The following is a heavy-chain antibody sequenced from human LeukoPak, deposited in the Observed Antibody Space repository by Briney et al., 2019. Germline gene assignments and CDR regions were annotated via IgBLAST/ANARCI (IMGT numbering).Heavy chain of an antibody. CDR2: IIPILGIA. D-gene: IGHD1-14*01. Sequence: ASVKVSCKASGGAFSSYAISWVRQAPGQGLEWMGRIIPILGIANYAQKFQGRVTITADKSTSTAYMELSSLRSEDTAVYYCARGGIQYKNWFDPWGQGTLVTVSS. CDR3: ARGGIQYKNWFDP. J-gene: IGHJ5*02. V-gene: IGHV1-69*04. CDR1: GGAFSSYA.